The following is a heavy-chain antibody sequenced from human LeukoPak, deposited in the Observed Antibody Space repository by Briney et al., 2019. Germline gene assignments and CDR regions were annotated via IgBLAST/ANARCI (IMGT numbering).Heavy chain of an antibody. CDR3: ARGNPGRGYPYYYGMDV. CDR1: GGTFSSYA. V-gene: IGHV1-69*13. J-gene: IGHJ6*02. Sequence: SVKVSCKASGGTFSSYAISWVRQAPGQGLEWMGGIIPIFGTANYAQKFQGRVTITADESTSTAYMELSSLRSEDTAVYYCARGNPGRGYPYYYGMDVWGHGTTVTVSS. D-gene: IGHD1-14*01. CDR2: IIPIFGTA.